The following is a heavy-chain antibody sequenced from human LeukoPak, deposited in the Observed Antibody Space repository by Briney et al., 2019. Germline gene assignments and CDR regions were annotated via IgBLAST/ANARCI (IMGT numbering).Heavy chain of an antibody. V-gene: IGHV4-59*01. D-gene: IGHD3-22*01. Sequence: SETLSLTXTVSGGSISSYYWSWIRQPPGKGLEWIGYIYYSGSTNYNPSLKSRVTISVDTSKNQFSLKLSSVTAADTAVYYCARARYYYDSSGYPYXYFDLXGXGTXVT. CDR2: IYYSGST. J-gene: IGHJ2*01. CDR3: ARARYYYDSSGYPYXYFDL. CDR1: GGSISSYY.